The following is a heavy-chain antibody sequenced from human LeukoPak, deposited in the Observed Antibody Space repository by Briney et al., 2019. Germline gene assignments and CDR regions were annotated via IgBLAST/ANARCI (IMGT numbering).Heavy chain of an antibody. CDR2: INSDGSST. J-gene: IGHJ4*02. Sequence: PGGSLRLSCAASGFTFSSYWMHWVRQAPGKGLVWVSRINSDGSSTSYADPVKGRFTISRDNAKNTLYLQMNSLRAEDTAVYYCARGGGSGYYFDYWGQGTLVTVSS. CDR1: GFTFSSYW. CDR3: ARGGGSGYYFDY. D-gene: IGHD2-15*01. V-gene: IGHV3-74*01.